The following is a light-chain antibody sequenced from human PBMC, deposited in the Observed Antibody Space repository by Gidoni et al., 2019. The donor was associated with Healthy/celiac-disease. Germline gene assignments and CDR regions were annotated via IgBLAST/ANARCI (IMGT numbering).Light chain of an antibody. Sequence: QSVLTQPPSVSGAPGQRVTSACTGSSSNIGAGYDVHWYQQLPGTAPKLLIYGNSNRPSGVPDRCAGSKSGTSASLAIPGLQAEDEADYYCQSYDSSLSGYVFGTGTKVTVL. CDR2: GNS. V-gene: IGLV1-40*01. J-gene: IGLJ1*01. CDR1: SSNIGAGYD. CDR3: QSYDSSLSGYV.